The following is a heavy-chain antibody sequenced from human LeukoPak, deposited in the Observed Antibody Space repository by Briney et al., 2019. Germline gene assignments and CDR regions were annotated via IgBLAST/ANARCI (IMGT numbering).Heavy chain of an antibody. CDR1: GFSFSNYG. D-gene: IGHD2-15*01. J-gene: IGHJ4*02. CDR2: IASDGRDK. CDR3: AKDKAAGPAAYYFDY. V-gene: IGHV3-30*18. Sequence: GRSLRLSCAASGFSFSNYGMHWVRQAPGKGLEWVAVIASDGRDKHHGDSVKGRFTISRDNSKNTLYLQMNSLGDEDTALYYCAKDKAAGPAAYYFDYWGQGTLVTVSS.